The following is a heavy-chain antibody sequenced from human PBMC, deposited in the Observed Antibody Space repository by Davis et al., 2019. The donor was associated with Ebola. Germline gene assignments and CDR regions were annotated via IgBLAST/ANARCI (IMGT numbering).Heavy chain of an antibody. Sequence: SETLPLTCAVYGGSFSGYYWSWIRQPPGKGLEWIGEINHSGSTNYNPSLKSRVTISVDTSKNQFSLKLSSVTAADTAVYYCARRRSYSSSPLSYWGQGTLVTVSS. V-gene: IGHV4-34*01. CDR2: INHSGST. D-gene: IGHD6-13*01. J-gene: IGHJ4*02. CDR3: ARRRSYSSSPLSY. CDR1: GGSFSGYY.